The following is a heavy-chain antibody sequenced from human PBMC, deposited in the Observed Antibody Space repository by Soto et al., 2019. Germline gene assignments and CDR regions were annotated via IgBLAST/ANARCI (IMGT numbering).Heavy chain of an antibody. Sequence: WGSLRLSWAASGFTIRNYWMHWVRQAPGKGLVWVSRVNSDGDTTYYADSVKGRFTISRDNAKNTLHLQMNSLGAEDTAVYYCASNYAYAEGYYFYGIDVWGQGTTVTVSS. D-gene: IGHD3-16*01. CDR1: GFTIRNYW. V-gene: IGHV3-74*01. CDR2: VNSDGDTT. CDR3: ASNYAYAEGYYFYGIDV. J-gene: IGHJ6*02.